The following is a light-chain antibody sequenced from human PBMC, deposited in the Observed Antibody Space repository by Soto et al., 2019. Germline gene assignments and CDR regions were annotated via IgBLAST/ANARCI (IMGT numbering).Light chain of an antibody. CDR3: QSYDSSLSAVV. CDR1: SSNIGAGYD. J-gene: IGLJ2*01. CDR2: GNS. Sequence: QSVLTQPPSVSGAPGQRVTISCTGSSSNIGAGYDVHWYQQLPGTAPTLLISGNSNRPSGVPDRFSGSKSSTSASLAITGLQAEDEADYYCQSYDSSLSAVVFGGGTKLTVL. V-gene: IGLV1-40*01.